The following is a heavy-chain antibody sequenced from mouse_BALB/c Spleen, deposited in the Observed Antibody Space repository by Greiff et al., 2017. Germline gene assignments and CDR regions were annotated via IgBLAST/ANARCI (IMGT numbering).Heavy chain of an antibody. CDR1: GYTFTDHA. Sequence: QVQLQQSDAELVKPGASVKISCKASGYTFTDHAIHWVKQKPEQGLEWIGYISPGNGDIKYNEKFKGKATLTADKSSSTAYMQLNSLTSEDSAVYYCASQGLWSSPFDYWGQGTTLTVSS. J-gene: IGHJ2*01. D-gene: IGHD1-1*02. V-gene: IGHV1S53*02. CDR2: ISPGNGDI. CDR3: ASQGLWSSPFDY.